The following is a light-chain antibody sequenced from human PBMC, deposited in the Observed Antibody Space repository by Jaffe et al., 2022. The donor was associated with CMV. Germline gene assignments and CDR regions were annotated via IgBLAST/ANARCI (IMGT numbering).Light chain of an antibody. CDR1: QDISSW. J-gene: IGKJ4*01. CDR2: SAS. Sequence: DIQMTQSPSSVSASVGDRVTITCRASQDISSWLAWYQQKPGKAPQLLIYSASSLQSGVPSRFSGSGFGTDFTLTISSLQPDDFATYYCQQANSLPPTFGGGTKVEIK. V-gene: IGKV1D-12*01. CDR3: QQANSLPPT.